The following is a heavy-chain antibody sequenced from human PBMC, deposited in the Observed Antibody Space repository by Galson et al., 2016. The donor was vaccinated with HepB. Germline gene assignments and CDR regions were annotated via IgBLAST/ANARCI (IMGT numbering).Heavy chain of an antibody. CDR1: GFTFRSCA. CDR3: AKGRLNWSYGDF. J-gene: IGHJ4*02. D-gene: IGHD1-7*01. CDR2: ISGTGVNT. V-gene: IGHV3-23*01. Sequence: SLRLSCAASGFTFRSCAMSWVRQAPGKGLEWVSSISGTGVNTYYADSVKGRFTVSKGNSKNTLYLLMNSLRDEDTALYYCAKGRLNWSYGDFWGQGTLVTVSS.